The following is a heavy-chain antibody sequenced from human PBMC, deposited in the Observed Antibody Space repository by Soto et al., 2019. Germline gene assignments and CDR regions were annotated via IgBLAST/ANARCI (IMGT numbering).Heavy chain of an antibody. J-gene: IGHJ4*02. V-gene: IGHV3-23*01. CDR2: ISGAGGSP. CDR1: GFMFTSYA. CDR3: AKEYTEQGDLVLRSFFDY. D-gene: IGHD3-3*01. Sequence: EVQLLQSGGGVVQPGGSLRLSCEASGFMFTSYAMGWVRQAPGRGLEWVSSISGAGGSPYYADSVKGRFTTSRDNSRNTVYLQMNSLRAEDTGVYYCAKEYTEQGDLVLRSFFDYWGQGALLTVSS.